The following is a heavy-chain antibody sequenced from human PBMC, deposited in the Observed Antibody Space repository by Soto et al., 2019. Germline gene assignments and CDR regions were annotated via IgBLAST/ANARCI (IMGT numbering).Heavy chain of an antibody. V-gene: IGHV3-48*01. Sequence: EVQLVESGGVLVQPGGSLRVSCATSGFTLSDCAMNWVRQAPGKGLEWVSYISSSSSVIDYADSVKGRFTVSRDNARNSLYLHMNSLRAEDTAVYYCARDLICCSNCYYYMDVWGNGTTVTVSS. CDR1: GFTLSDCA. J-gene: IGHJ6*03. CDR3: ARDLICCSNCYYYMDV. CDR2: ISSSSSVI. D-gene: IGHD2-8*01.